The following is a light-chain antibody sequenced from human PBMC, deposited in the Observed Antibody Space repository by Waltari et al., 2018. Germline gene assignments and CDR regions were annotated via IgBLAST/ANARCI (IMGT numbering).Light chain of an antibody. CDR1: QSISSY. J-gene: IGKJ4*01. CDR3: QQYDNLPLT. CDR2: AAS. Sequence: DIQMTQSPSSLSASVGDRVTITCRASQSISSYLNWYKQKPGKAPKLLIYAASSLQSGVPSRFSGSGSGTDFTLTISSLQPEDFATYYCQQYDNLPLTFGGGTKVEIK. V-gene: IGKV1-39*01.